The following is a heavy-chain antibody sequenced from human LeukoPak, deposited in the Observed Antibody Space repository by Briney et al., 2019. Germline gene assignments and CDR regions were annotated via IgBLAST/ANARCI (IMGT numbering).Heavy chain of an antibody. V-gene: IGHV4-34*01. CDR3: ARSKAMVDHYYYYGMDV. CDR2: INHSGST. J-gene: IGHJ6*02. Sequence: PSETLSLTCAVYGGSFSGYYWSWIRQPPGKGLEWIGEINHSGSTNYNPSLKSRVTISVDTSKNQFSLKLSSVTAADTAVYYCARSKAMVDHYYYYGMDVWGQGTTVTVSS. CDR1: GGSFSGYY. D-gene: IGHD5-18*01.